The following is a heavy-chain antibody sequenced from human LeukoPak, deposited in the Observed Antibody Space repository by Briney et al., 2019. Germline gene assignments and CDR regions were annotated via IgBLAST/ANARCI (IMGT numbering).Heavy chain of an antibody. D-gene: IGHD1-26*01. Sequence: PGGSLRLSCAASGFTFSSYAMSWVRQAPGKGLEWVSAISGSGGSTYYADSVKGRFTISRDNSKNTLYLQMSSLRADDTAIYYCARGQIPSGELLRFDCWGQGTLVTVSS. CDR3: ARGQIPSGELLRFDC. V-gene: IGHV3-23*01. CDR1: GFTFSSYA. J-gene: IGHJ4*02. CDR2: ISGSGGST.